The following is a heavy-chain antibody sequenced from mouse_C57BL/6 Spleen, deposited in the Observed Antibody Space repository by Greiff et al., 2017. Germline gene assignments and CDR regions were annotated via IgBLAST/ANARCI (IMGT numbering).Heavy chain of an antibody. CDR3: ARSYYGLFDY. Sequence: VQLQQPGAELVRPGSSVKLSCKASGYTFTSYWMDWVKQRPGQGLEWIGNIYPSDSETHYNQKFKDKATLTVDKSSSTAYMQLSSLTSEDSAVYYCARSYYGLFDYWGQGTTLTVSS. CDR2: IYPSDSET. D-gene: IGHD2-10*01. V-gene: IGHV1-61*01. CDR1: GYTFTSYW. J-gene: IGHJ2*01.